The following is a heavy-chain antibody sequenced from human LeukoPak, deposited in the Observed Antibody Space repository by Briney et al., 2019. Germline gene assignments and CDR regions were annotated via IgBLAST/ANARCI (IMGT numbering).Heavy chain of an antibody. Sequence: SETLPLTCTDSGGSNSSYYWSWIRQPPGRGLEWIGYIYNSGSTNYNPSLNSRVTISVDTSKNQFSLKLSSVTAADTAVYYCARQMYLGGMDVWGQGATVTVSS. CDR3: ARQMYLGGMDV. CDR2: IYNSGST. CDR1: GGSNSSYY. J-gene: IGHJ6*02. D-gene: IGHD2-8*01. V-gene: IGHV4-59*08.